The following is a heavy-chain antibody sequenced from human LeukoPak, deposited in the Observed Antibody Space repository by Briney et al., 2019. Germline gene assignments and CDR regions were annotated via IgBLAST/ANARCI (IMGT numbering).Heavy chain of an antibody. CDR1: GGSISSGSYY. V-gene: IGHV4-61*02. J-gene: IGHJ4*02. Sequence: PSETLSLTCTVSGGSISSGSYYWSWIRQPAGKGLEWIGRIYTSGSTNYNPSLKSRVTISVDTSKNQFSLKLSSVTAAHTAVYYCARYRDGDRDISLDIWGQGTLVTVSS. CDR2: IYTSGST. D-gene: IGHD4-17*01. CDR3: ARYRDGDRDISLDI.